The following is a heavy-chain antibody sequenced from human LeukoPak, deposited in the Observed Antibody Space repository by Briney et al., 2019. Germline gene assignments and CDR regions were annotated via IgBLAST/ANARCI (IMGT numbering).Heavy chain of an antibody. CDR2: IYYSGST. Sequence: SETLSLTCTVSGGSISSGDYYWSWIRQPPGKGLEWIGYIYYSGSTYYNPSLKSRVTISVDTSKNQFSLKLSSVTAADTAVYYCAGGRRYGGSTGCFYFDYWAREPWSPSPQ. CDR3: AGGRRYGGSTGCFYFDY. D-gene: IGHD2-2*01. J-gene: IGHJ4*02. V-gene: IGHV4-30-4*08. CDR1: GGSISSGDYY.